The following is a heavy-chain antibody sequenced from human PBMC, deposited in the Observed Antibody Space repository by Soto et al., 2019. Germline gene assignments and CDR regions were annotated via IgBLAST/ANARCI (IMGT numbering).Heavy chain of an antibody. J-gene: IGHJ3*02. Sequence: SETLSLTCTVSGGSISTYYWNWIRQSAGKGLEWIGRVYISGSTNYHPSLKSRVAMSVDTSNNQFSLKVTSVTAADTAVYYCARGGRDGVDIWGQGTMVTVSS. CDR1: GGSISTYY. D-gene: IGHD2-21*01. V-gene: IGHV4-4*07. CDR3: ARGGRDGVDI. CDR2: VYISGST.